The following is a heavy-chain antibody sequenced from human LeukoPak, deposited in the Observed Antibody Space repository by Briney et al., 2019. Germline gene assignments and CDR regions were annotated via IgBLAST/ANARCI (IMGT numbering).Heavy chain of an antibody. CDR3: ARGDYAWGTFRYTLDY. Sequence: GGSLRLSCAASGFEFSSYQMNWVRQAPGKALEWVSDISSGGADIFYAASVRGRFPTSRDNANNLLFLQMNSLTVDDTAVYYCARGDYAWGTFRYTLDYWGQGALVTVSS. CDR1: GFEFSSYQ. CDR2: ISSGGADI. D-gene: IGHD3-16*02. V-gene: IGHV3-48*03. J-gene: IGHJ4*02.